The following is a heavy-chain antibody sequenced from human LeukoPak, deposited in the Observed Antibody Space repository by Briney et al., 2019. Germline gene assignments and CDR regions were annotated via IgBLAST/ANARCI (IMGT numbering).Heavy chain of an antibody. Sequence: GPLRLSCAASGFTFRSHGLQWVRQGPGKGLEWVAVMWCDGSNKYYADSVKGRFTISRDNSKNTLYLQMNSLRVEDTAVYYCARGDQLLLDWGQGTLVTVSS. CDR3: ARGDQLLLD. CDR2: MWCDGSNK. J-gene: IGHJ4*02. V-gene: IGHV3-33*01. D-gene: IGHD2-2*01. CDR1: GFTFRSHG.